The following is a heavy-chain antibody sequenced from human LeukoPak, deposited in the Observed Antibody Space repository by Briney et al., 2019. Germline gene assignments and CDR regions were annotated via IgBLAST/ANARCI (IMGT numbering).Heavy chain of an antibody. Sequence: LSLTCTVSGGSITNYYWNWIRQPPGKGLEWVSGISWNSGSIGYADSVKGRFTISRDNAKNSLYLQMNSLRAEDTALYYCAKEGELSFDYWGQGTLVTVSS. D-gene: IGHD3-16*02. CDR2: ISWNSGSI. CDR1: GGSITNYY. CDR3: AKEGELSFDY. V-gene: IGHV3-9*01. J-gene: IGHJ4*02.